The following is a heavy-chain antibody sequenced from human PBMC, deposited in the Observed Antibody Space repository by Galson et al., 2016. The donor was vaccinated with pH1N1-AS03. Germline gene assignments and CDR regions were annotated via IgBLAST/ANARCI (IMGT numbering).Heavy chain of an antibody. CDR3: AREGMDVATGVLPDAFDL. CDR2: VDPENGET. Sequence: VKVSCKVSGYTFTDYYIHWVRQAPGQGLEWVALVDPENGETIYAEKFQGKVTVTADRSTSTAYMDLSSLTSDDTAIYFCAREGMDVATGVLPDAFDLWGQGTVPIVSS. V-gene: IGHV1-69-2*01. CDR1: GYTFTDYY. J-gene: IGHJ3*01. D-gene: IGHD5-12*01.